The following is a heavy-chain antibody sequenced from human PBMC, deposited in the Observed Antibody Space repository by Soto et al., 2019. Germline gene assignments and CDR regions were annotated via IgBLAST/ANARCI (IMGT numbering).Heavy chain of an antibody. V-gene: IGHV1-3*01. D-gene: IGHD3-10*01. CDR3: ARDYGAYDL. Sequence: GASVKVSCKASGYSFTTYGIHWVRQAPGQRLEWMGWINVGNGNTGSSQNFQGRVTITRDTSASTAYMELSSLTSEDTAVYYCARDYGAYDLWGQGTMVTVSS. J-gene: IGHJ3*01. CDR1: GYSFTTYG. CDR2: INVGNGNT.